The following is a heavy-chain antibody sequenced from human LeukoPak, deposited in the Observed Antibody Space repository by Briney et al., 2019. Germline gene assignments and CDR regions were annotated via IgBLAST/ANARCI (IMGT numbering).Heavy chain of an antibody. CDR2: INPNSGGT. D-gene: IGHD6-13*01. Sequence: ASVKVSCAASGYTFTGYYMHWVRQAPGQGLERMGWINPNSGGTNYAQKFQGRVTMTRDTSISTAYMELSRLRSDDTAVYYCAREKDSSSWYRGGFDYWGQGTLVTVSS. J-gene: IGHJ4*02. CDR3: AREKDSSSWYRGGFDY. CDR1: GYTFTGYY. V-gene: IGHV1-2*02.